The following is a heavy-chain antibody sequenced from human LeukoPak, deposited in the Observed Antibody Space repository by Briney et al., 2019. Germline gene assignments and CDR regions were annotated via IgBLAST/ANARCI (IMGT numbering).Heavy chain of an antibody. D-gene: IGHD1-1*01. J-gene: IGHJ6*03. CDR2: GDYSGGT. CDR3: ARGEVQLERIYYYYYMDV. CDR1: GDSFTSVTDY. Sequence: SETLSLTCTVSGDSFTSVTDYWAWIRQPPGKGLEWIASGDYSGGTYYNPSLESRVAISVDTSKNQFSLKLSSVTAADTAVYYCARGEVQLERIYYYYYMDVWGKGTTVTVSS. V-gene: IGHV4-39*07.